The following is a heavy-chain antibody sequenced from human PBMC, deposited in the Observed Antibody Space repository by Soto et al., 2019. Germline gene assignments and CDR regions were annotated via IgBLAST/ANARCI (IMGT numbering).Heavy chain of an antibody. Sequence: GGSLRLSCAASGFTFDDYAMHWVRQAPGKGLEWVSGISWNSGSIGYADSVKGRFTISRDNAKNSLYLQMNSLRAEDTALYYCAKSVWGDDIPNWFDPWGQGTLVTVSS. J-gene: IGHJ5*02. CDR3: AKSVWGDDIPNWFDP. CDR1: GFTFDDYA. V-gene: IGHV3-9*01. D-gene: IGHD3-16*01. CDR2: ISWNSGSI.